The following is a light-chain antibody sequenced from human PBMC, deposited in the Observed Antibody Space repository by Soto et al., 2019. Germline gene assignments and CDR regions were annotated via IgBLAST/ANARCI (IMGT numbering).Light chain of an antibody. CDR2: AAS. V-gene: IGKV1-39*01. CDR3: QQSYSTPSIT. J-gene: IGKJ5*01. CDR1: QSISSY. Sequence: DIQMTQSPSSLSASVGGRGTSTCRASQSISSYLNWYQQKPGKAPKLLMYAASSLQSGVPSRFSGSGSGTDFTLTISSLQPEDFATYYCQQSYSTPSITFGQGTRLEIK.